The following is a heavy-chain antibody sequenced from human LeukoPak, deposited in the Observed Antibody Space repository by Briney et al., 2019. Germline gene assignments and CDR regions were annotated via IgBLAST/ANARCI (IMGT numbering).Heavy chain of an antibody. J-gene: IGHJ3*02. CDR1: GGSMSPFY. CDR2: IYYSGGT. V-gene: IGHV4-59*08. CDR3: AVNSTKHTFDI. D-gene: IGHD1-1*01. Sequence: ASETLSLTCTASGGSMSPFYWSWIRQSPGKGLEWIGSIYYSGGTNYNPSLKSRVTISVDTSKNQFSLELSSVTAADTAVYYCAVNSTKHTFDIWGQGTMVTVSS.